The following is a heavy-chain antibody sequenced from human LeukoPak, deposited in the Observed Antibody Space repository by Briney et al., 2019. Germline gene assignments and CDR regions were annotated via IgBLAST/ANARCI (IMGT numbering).Heavy chain of an antibody. D-gene: IGHD6-13*01. J-gene: IGHJ4*02. CDR2: THYSGGT. CDR1: GGSISNYY. V-gene: IGHV4-59*08. CDR3: ARRIAAADAFDY. Sequence: PSETLSLTCTVSGGSISNYYWSWIRQPPGKGLEWIAYTHYSGGTNYNPSLKSRVTISVDTSKNQFSLRLGSVTAADTAVYYCARRIAAADAFDYWGQGTLVTVSS.